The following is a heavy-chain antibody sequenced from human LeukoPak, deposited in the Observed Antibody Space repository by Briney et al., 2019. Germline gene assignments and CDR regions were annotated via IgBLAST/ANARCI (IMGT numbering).Heavy chain of an antibody. J-gene: IGHJ6*03. Sequence: ASVKVSCKASGYTFTSYDINWVRQATGQGLEWMGWVSAYNGNTNYAQKLQGRVTMTTDTSTSTAYMELRSLRSDDTAVYYCARQYQLMTYYYYYYYMDVWGKGTTVTVSS. CDR2: VSAYNGNT. CDR3: ARQYQLMTYYYYYYYMDV. CDR1: GYTFTSYD. V-gene: IGHV1-18*01. D-gene: IGHD2-2*01.